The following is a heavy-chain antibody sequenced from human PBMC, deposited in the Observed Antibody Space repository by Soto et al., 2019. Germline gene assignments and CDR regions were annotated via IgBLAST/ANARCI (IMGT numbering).Heavy chain of an antibody. CDR1: GYTLTELS. J-gene: IGHJ6*02. CDR2: FDPEDGET. Sequence: ASVKVSFKVSGYTLTELSMHWVRQAPGKGLEWMGGFDPEDGETIYAQKFQGRVTMTEDTSTDTAYMELSSLRSEDTAVYYCATAKNILTGYFEFYYYYGMDVWGQGTTVTVSS. V-gene: IGHV1-24*01. D-gene: IGHD3-9*01. CDR3: ATAKNILTGYFEFYYYYGMDV.